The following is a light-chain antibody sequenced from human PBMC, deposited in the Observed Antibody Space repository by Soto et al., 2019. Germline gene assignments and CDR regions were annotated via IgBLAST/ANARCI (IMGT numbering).Light chain of an antibody. Sequence: VLTQPPSASGTPGQRVTVSCSGSSSNIASNTVNWYQQLPGTAPKLLIYSNDQRPSGVPDRFSASKSGTSASLAISGLQSEDEADYYCASWDDSLNGHVFGTGTKVTVL. V-gene: IGLV1-44*01. CDR2: SND. CDR3: ASWDDSLNGHV. J-gene: IGLJ1*01. CDR1: SSNIASNT.